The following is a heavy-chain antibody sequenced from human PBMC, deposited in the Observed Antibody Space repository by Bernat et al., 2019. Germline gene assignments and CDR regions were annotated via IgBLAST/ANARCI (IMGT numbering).Heavy chain of an antibody. J-gene: IGHJ4*02. CDR1: GCSISSGGYS. CDR3: ARGSTVVTLDD. V-gene: IGHV4-30-2*01. Sequence: QLQLQESGSGLVKPSQTLSLTCAVSGCSISSGGYSWSWIRPPPGQGLEWIVYIYHSGRTYYNTSLESRVTISVDRSKNQFSLKLSSVTAEDTAVYYCARGSTVVTLDDWGQGTLVTVSS. D-gene: IGHD4-23*01. CDR2: IYHSGRT.